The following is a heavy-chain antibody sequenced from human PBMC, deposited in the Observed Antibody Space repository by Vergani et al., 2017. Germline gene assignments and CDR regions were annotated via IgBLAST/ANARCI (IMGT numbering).Heavy chain of an antibody. CDR1: GGSISSSNW. J-gene: IGHJ6*02. D-gene: IGHD1-20*01. CDR3: ARFLTGTTIYYYCGMDV. Sequence: QVQLQESGPGLVKPSGTLSLTCAVSGGSISSSNWWSWVRQPPGKGLEWIGEIYHSGSTNYNPSLKSRVTISVDKSKSQFYLKLSSVTAADTAVYYCARFLTGTTIYYYCGMDVWGQGTTITGSS. V-gene: IGHV4-4*02. CDR2: IYHSGST.